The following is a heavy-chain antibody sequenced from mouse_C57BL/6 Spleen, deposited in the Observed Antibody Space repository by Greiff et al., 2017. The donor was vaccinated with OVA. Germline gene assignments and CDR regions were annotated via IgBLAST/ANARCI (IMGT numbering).Heavy chain of an antibody. CDR1: GYAFSSSW. CDR2: IYPGDGDT. Sequence: QVQLQQSGPELVKPGASVKISCKASGYAFSSSWMNWVKQRPGKGLEWIGRIYPGDGDTNYNGKFKGKATLTADKSSSTAYMQLSSLTSEDSAVYFCARSTYSSYPYYYAMDYWGQGTSVTVSS. V-gene: IGHV1-82*01. D-gene: IGHD2-5*01. CDR3: ARSTYSSYPYYYAMDY. J-gene: IGHJ4*01.